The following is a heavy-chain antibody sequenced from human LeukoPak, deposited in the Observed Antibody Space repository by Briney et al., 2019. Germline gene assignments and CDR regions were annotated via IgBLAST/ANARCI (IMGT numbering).Heavy chain of an antibody. D-gene: IGHD3-10*01. CDR3: AKERYGSGSYYFDY. V-gene: IGHV3-23*01. CDR2: ISGSGGST. J-gene: IGHJ4*02. Sequence: PGGSLRLSCTASGFTFSTYWMSWVRQAPGKGLEWVSAISGSGGSTYYADSVKGRFTISRDNSKNTLYLQMNSLRAEDTAVYYCAKERYGSGSYYFDYWGQGTLVTVSS. CDR1: GFTFSTYW.